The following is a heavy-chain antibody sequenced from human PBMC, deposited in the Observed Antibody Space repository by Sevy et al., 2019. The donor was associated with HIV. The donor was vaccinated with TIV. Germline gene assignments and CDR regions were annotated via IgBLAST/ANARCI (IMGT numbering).Heavy chain of an antibody. Sequence: GGSLRLSCAASGFTFSSYAMHWVRQAPGKGLEWVAVISYDGSNKYYADSVKGRFTISRDNSKNTLYLQMNSLRAEDTAVYYCARETPIQLWADDAFDIWGQGTMVTVSS. J-gene: IGHJ3*02. CDR1: GFTFSSYA. D-gene: IGHD5-18*01. CDR3: ARETPIQLWADDAFDI. V-gene: IGHV3-30*04. CDR2: ISYDGSNK.